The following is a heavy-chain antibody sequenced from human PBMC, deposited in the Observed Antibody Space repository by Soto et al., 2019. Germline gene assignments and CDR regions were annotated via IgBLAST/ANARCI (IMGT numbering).Heavy chain of an antibody. J-gene: IGHJ6*02. CDR1: GYTFTRYY. D-gene: IGHD4-4*01. V-gene: IGHV1-46*01. CDR3: AVGRNYLRMDV. Sequence: QVQLVQSGAEVKKPGASVKVSCKASGYTFTRYYMHWVRLAPGQGLEWMGIINPDGGGTSYAQQFQGRVIMTRDTSTSTVYMEMSSLRSEATAVYCCAVGRNYLRMDVWGQGTTVTVSS. CDR2: INPDGGGT.